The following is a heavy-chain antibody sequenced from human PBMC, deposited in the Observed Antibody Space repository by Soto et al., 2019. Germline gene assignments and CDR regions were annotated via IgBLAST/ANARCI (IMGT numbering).Heavy chain of an antibody. CDR3: ARDFMGEYYFDY. Sequence: ASVKVSCKASGYTFTSYAMHWVRQAPGQRLEWIGWINAGNGNTKYSQKFQGRVTITRDTSASTAYMELSSLRSEDTAVYYCARDFMGEYYFDYWGQGTLVTVSS. J-gene: IGHJ4*02. V-gene: IGHV1-3*01. D-gene: IGHD1-26*01. CDR2: INAGNGNT. CDR1: GYTFTSYA.